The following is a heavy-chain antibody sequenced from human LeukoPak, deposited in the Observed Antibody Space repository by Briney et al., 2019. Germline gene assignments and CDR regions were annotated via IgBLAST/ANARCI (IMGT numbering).Heavy chain of an antibody. D-gene: IGHD1-1*01. CDR3: ASKRRYNWNDVGAFDT. CDR1: GYTFTSYD. J-gene: IGHJ3*02. CDR2: MNPNSGNT. Sequence: ASVKVSCKASGYTFTSYDINWVRQATGQGLEWMGWMNPNSGNTGYAQKFQGRVTMTRNTSISTAYMELSSLRSEDTAVYYCASKRRYNWNDVGAFDTWGQGTMVTVSS. V-gene: IGHV1-8*01.